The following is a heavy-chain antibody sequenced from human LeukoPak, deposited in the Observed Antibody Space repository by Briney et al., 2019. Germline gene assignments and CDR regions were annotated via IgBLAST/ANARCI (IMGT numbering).Heavy chain of an antibody. V-gene: IGHV4-4*07. CDR1: GGSISSYY. Sequence: SETLSLTCTVSGGSISSYYWSWIRQPAGKGLEWIGRIYTSGSTNYNPSLKSRVTMSVDTSKNQFSLKLSSVTAADTAVYYCARADVRGVYRAQYYFDYWGQGTRVTVSS. CDR3: ARADVRGVYRAQYYFDY. J-gene: IGHJ4*02. CDR2: IYTSGST. D-gene: IGHD3-10*02.